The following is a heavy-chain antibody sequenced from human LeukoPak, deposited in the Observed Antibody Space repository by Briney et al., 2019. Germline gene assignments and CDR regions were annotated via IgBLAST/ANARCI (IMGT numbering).Heavy chain of an antibody. D-gene: IGHD3-10*01. CDR1: GFTFSSYS. CDR2: ISSSSSYI. Sequence: GGSLRLSCAASGFTFSSYSMNWVRQAPGKGLEWVSSISSSSSYIYYADSVKGRFTISRDNAKNSLYLQMNSLRAEDTAVYYCAKRQYGDDAFDIWGQGTMVTVSS. V-gene: IGHV3-21*04. J-gene: IGHJ3*02. CDR3: AKRQYGDDAFDI.